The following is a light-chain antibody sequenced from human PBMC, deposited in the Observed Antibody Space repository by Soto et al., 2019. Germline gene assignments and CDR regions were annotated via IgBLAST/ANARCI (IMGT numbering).Light chain of an antibody. V-gene: IGLV2-14*03. CDR2: NVS. Sequence: QSALTQPASVSGFPGQSITISCTGTSGDVGRYNYVSWYQHHPGKAPKLMIYNVSNRPSGVSNRFSGSKSGNTASLTISGLQAEDEADYYCSSYAGRNTLVFGGGTKLTVL. CDR3: SSYAGRNTLV. CDR1: SGDVGRYNY. J-gene: IGLJ2*01.